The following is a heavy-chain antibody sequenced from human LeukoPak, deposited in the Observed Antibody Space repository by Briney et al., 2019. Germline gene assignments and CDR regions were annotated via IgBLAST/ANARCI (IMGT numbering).Heavy chain of an antibody. CDR1: GFTFSSYA. D-gene: IGHD3-3*01. J-gene: IGHJ6*02. Sequence: GGSLRLSCAASGFTFSSYAMSWVRQAPGKGLEWVSAISGGGGSTYYADSVKGRFTISRDNSKNTLYLQMNSLRAEDTAVYYCAKDHPSITIFGVVIHGMDVWGQGTTVTVSS. CDR3: AKDHPSITIFGVVIHGMDV. CDR2: ISGGGGST. V-gene: IGHV3-23*01.